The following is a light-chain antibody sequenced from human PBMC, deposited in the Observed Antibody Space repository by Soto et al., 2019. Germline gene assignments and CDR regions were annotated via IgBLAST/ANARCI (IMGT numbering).Light chain of an antibody. CDR3: LLSYSDSRLL. V-gene: IGLV7-46*01. CDR1: TGPVTSGHS. CDR2: DTT. Sequence: QSVVTQEPSLTVSPGGTVTLTCGSSTGPVTSGHSPFWFQQKPGQAPRTLISDTTNKHSWTPARFSGSLLGGKAALTLSGAQPEDEADYYCLLSYSDSRLLFGGGTKLTVL. J-gene: IGLJ2*01.